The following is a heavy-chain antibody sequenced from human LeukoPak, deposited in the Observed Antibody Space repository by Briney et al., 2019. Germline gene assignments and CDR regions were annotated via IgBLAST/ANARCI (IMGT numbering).Heavy chain of an antibody. CDR1: GYTFSSHY. Sequence: ASVKVSCKASGYTFSSHYMHWVRQAPGQGLEWMGIINPSGGSTSYAQKFQGRVTMTRDMSTSTAYMELSSLRSVDTAVYYCARDLSSPSRGYFDYWGQGTLVTVSS. CDR3: ARDLSSPSRGYFDY. D-gene: IGHD3-16*02. CDR2: INPSGGST. V-gene: IGHV1-46*01. J-gene: IGHJ4*02.